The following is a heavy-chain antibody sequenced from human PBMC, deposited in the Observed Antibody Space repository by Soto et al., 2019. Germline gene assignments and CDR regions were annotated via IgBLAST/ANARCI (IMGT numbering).Heavy chain of an antibody. J-gene: IGHJ4*02. CDR3: AKKANSRPGSQYVDN. CDR2: FRTGGDDATT. V-gene: IGHV3-23*01. D-gene: IGHD6-6*01. Sequence: EVQLLESGGGLVQPGGSLRLSCAASGFTFSSYSMSWVRQAPGKGLEWVSGFRTGGDDATTYYADSVKGRFTISRDNSKNMLFLQMNSLRADDTAIYYCAKKANSRPGSQYVDNWGQGTLVTLSS. CDR1: GFTFSSYS.